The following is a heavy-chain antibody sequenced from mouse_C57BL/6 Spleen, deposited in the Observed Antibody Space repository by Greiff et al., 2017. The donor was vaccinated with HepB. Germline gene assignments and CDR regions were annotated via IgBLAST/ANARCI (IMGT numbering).Heavy chain of an antibody. CDR2: ISSGSSTI. Sequence: EVKLMESGGGLVKPGGSLKLSCAASGFTFSDYGMHWVRQAPEKGLEWVAYISSGSSTIYYADTVKGRFTISRDNAKNTLSLQMTSLRSEDTAMYYCARYHYYDSSYYAMDYWGQGTSVTVSS. CDR1: GFTFSDYG. V-gene: IGHV5-17*01. J-gene: IGHJ4*01. CDR3: ARYHYYDSSYYAMDY. D-gene: IGHD1-1*01.